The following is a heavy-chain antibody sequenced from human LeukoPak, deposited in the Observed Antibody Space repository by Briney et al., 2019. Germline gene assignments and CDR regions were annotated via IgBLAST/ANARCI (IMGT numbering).Heavy chain of an antibody. D-gene: IGHD5-12*01. Sequence: GASVKVSCKASGRTSSSYAISWVRQAPGQGLEWMGGIIPIFGTANYAQKFQGRVTITADESTSTAYMELSSLTSEDTAVYYCARSGRGTYYYFDLWGQGTLVTVSS. CDR1: GRTSSSYA. J-gene: IGHJ4*02. CDR3: ARSGRGTYYYFDL. V-gene: IGHV1-69*01. CDR2: IIPIFGTA.